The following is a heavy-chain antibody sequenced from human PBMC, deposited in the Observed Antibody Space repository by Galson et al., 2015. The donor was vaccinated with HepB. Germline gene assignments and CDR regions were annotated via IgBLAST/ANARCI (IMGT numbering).Heavy chain of an antibody. Sequence: SLRLSCAASGFAFDSHAMSWVRQAPGRGLEWISGITGKGDSTFYADSVKGRFTVSKDNSNNMLYLQMNSLRAEDAGLYFCAKGYGLFDSWGQGILVTVYS. CDR3: AKGYGLFDS. CDR1: GFAFDSHA. D-gene: IGHD5-18*01. J-gene: IGHJ5*01. V-gene: IGHV3-23*01. CDR2: ITGKGDST.